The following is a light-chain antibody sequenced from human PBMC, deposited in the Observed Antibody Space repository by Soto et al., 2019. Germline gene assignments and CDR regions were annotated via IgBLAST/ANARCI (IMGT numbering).Light chain of an antibody. CDR1: SSNIGGTY. CDR2: RNN. Sequence: LTQAPSASGTPGQRVTISCSGSSSNIGGTYVYWYQQLPGRAPKLLIYRNNQRPSGVPDRFSGSKSGTSASLAISGLRSEDEGGYCCAAWDDSLSGVLFGGGTKLTVL. J-gene: IGLJ2*01. V-gene: IGLV1-47*01. CDR3: AAWDDSLSGVL.